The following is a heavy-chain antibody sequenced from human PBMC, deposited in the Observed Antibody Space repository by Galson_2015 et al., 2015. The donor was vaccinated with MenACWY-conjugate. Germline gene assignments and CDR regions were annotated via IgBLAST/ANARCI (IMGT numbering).Heavy chain of an antibody. CDR2: FNPGDGKT. Sequence: SCKVSGYTLTDLSMYWVRQAPGKGLEWMGGFNPGDGKTIYAQRFQGRVTMTEDTSTDTAYMELSSLRSEDTAVYYCAADRRQVRRGWLPYWGHGTLVTVSS. D-gene: IGHD5-18*01. J-gene: IGHJ4*01. CDR3: AADRRQVRRGWLPY. V-gene: IGHV1-24*01. CDR1: GYTLTDLS.